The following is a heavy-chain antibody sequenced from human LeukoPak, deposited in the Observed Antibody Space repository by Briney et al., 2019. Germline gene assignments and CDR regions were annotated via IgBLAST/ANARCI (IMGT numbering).Heavy chain of an antibody. J-gene: IGHJ4*02. CDR1: GYTFTSSG. CDR2: ISAYNGNS. Sequence: ASVKVSCKASGYTFTSSGFTWVRQAPGQGLEWMGWISAYNGNSYFAPKFEGRLTMTTETSTSTAYMELRNLKSDDTAVYYCARVVYADNDYWGQGTLVIVSS. D-gene: IGHD2-8*01. CDR3: ARVVYADNDY. V-gene: IGHV1-18*01.